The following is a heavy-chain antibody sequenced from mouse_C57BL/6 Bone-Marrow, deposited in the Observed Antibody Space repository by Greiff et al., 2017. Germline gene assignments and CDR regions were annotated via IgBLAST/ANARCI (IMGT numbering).Heavy chain of an antibody. CDR3: ARLEFDGSSGDWYFDV. CDR2: IYPRDGST. Sequence: LVESGPELVKPGASVKLSCKASGYTFTSYDINWVKQRPGQGLEWIGWIYPRDGSTKYNENFKGKVTLTVDTSSSTAYMELHSLTSEDSAVYFCARLEFDGSSGDWYFDVWGTGTTVTVSS. D-gene: IGHD1-1*01. CDR1: GYTFTSYD. J-gene: IGHJ1*03. V-gene: IGHV1-85*01.